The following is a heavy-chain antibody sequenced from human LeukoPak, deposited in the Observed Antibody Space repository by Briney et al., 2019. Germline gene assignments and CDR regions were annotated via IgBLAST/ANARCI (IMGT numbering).Heavy chain of an antibody. J-gene: IGHJ4*02. CDR3: AKDQYGGNPQYYFDY. V-gene: IGHV3-23*01. Sequence: GGSLRLSCAASGFTFSTYAMSWVRQAPGKGLDWVSAISGSGGNTYYADSVKGRFTISRDNSKNTLYLQMNSLRAEDTAVYYCAKDQYGGNPQYYFDYWGQGTLVTVSS. CDR1: GFTFSTYA. CDR2: ISGSGGNT. D-gene: IGHD4-23*01.